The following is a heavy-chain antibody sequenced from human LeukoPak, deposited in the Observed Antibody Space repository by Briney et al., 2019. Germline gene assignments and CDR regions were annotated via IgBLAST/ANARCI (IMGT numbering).Heavy chain of an antibody. CDR1: GDPISSYY. CDR3: ATSRWGNFDF. V-gene: IGHV4-4*07. J-gene: IGHJ4*02. Sequence: SETLSLTCTVSGDPISSYYWSWIRQPAGKGREWIGRIYTSGSPNYNPSLKSRATILVDNSKNQFSLHLRSVTAADTGVYYCATSRWGNFDFWGQGTVVTVSP. D-gene: IGHD3-16*01. CDR2: IYTSGSP.